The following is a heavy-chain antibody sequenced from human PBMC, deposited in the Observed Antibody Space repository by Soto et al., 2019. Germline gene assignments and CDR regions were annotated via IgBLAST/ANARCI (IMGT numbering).Heavy chain of an antibody. J-gene: IGHJ6*02. CDR1: GGTFSSYA. Sequence: ASVKVSCKASGGTFSSYAISWVRQAPGQGLEWMGGIIPIFGTANYAQKFQGRVTITADESTSTAYMELSSLRSEDTAVYYCARPYDSSGYYSDYYYYGMDVWGQGTTVTV. V-gene: IGHV1-69*13. D-gene: IGHD3-22*01. CDR2: IIPIFGTA. CDR3: ARPYDSSGYYSDYYYYGMDV.